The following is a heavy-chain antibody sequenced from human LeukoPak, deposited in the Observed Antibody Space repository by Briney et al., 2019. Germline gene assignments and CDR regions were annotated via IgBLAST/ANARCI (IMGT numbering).Heavy chain of an antibody. CDR2: IYCSGST. V-gene: IGHV4-59*12. CDR3: ATGLQYYDGGGYWREGSRTGIEH. CDR1: GGSISSYY. J-gene: IGHJ1*01. D-gene: IGHD3-22*01. Sequence: SETLSLTCTVSGGSISSYYWSWIRQPPGKGLEWIGYIYCSGSTNYNPSLKSRVTLSVDTSKNQFSLKLSSVTAADTAVYYCATGLQYYDGGGYWREGSRTGIEHWGQGTVVTVSS.